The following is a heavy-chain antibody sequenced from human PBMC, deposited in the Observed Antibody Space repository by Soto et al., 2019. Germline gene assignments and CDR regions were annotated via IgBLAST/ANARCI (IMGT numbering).Heavy chain of an antibody. Sequence: GSLRLSGAASGFTFSSYAMSWVRQAPGKGLEWVSAISGSGGSTYYADSVKGRFTISRDNSKNTLYLQMNSLRAEDTAVYYCAKDHNGDYFSWFDPWGQGTLVTVSS. CDR1: GFTFSSYA. CDR2: ISGSGGST. J-gene: IGHJ5*02. D-gene: IGHD4-17*01. V-gene: IGHV3-23*01. CDR3: AKDHNGDYFSWFDP.